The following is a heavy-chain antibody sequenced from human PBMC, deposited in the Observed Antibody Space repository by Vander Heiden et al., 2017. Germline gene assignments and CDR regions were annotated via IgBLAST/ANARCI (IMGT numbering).Heavy chain of an antibody. CDR2: IIPIFGTA. J-gene: IGHJ5*02. CDR3: ARDGSGDSRNWFDP. V-gene: IGHV1-69*01. D-gene: IGHD3-10*01. Sequence: QVQLVQSGAEVKKPGSSVKVSCQASGGTFSSYAISWVRQAPGQGLEWMGGIIPIFGTANYEQKFQGRVTITADESTSTAYMELSSLRSEDTAVYYCARDGSGDSRNWFDPWGQGTLVTVSS. CDR1: GGTFSSYA.